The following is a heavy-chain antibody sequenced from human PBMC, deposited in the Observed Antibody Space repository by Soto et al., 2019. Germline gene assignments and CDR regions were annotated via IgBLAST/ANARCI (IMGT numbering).Heavy chain of an antibody. V-gene: IGHV3-11*01. D-gene: IGHD3-22*01. CDR2: ISDSATTM. Sequence: PGGSLRPSCAASGFTFSDYYMSWIRQAPGKGLEWISHISDSATTMYYADSVKGRFTISRDNARKSLFLHMNSLRAEDTAVYYCARDTAFISSGLFNPWGQGTLVTVSS. CDR1: GFTFSDYY. CDR3: ARDTAFISSGLFNP. J-gene: IGHJ5*02.